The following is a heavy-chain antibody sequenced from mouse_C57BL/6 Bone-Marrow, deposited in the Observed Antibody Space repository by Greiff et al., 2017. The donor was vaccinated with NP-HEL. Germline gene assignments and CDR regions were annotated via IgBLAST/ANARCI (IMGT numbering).Heavy chain of an antibody. J-gene: IGHJ3*01. CDR1: GYTFTSYG. D-gene: IGHD2-4*01. Sequence: VKLMESGAELARPGASVKLSCKASGYTFTSYGISWVKQRTGQGLEWIGEIYPRSGNTYYNEKFKGKATLTADKSSSTAYMELRSLTSEDSAVYFCARGGYDYACAYWGQGTLVTVSA. CDR2: IYPRSGNT. CDR3: ARGGYDYACAY. V-gene: IGHV1-81*01.